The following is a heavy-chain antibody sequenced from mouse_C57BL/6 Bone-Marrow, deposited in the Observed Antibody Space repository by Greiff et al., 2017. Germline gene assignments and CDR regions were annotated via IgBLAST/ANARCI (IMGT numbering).Heavy chain of an antibody. CDR2: IYPRSGNT. Sequence: QVQLKQSGAELARPGASVKLSCKASGYTFTSSGISWVKQRTGQGLEWIGEIYPRSGNTYYNEKFKGKATLTADKSSSTAYMALRSLTSEDSAVYFCAREDYDKMAWFAYWGQGTLVTVSA. CDR1: GYTFTSSG. V-gene: IGHV1-81*01. J-gene: IGHJ3*01. D-gene: IGHD2-4*01. CDR3: AREDYDKMAWFAY.